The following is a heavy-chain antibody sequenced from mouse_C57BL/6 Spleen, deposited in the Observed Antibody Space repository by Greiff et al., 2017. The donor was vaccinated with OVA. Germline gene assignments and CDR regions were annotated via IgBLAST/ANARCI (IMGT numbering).Heavy chain of an antibody. D-gene: IGHD1-1*01. CDR3: ARDYYGSSAHFDY. Sequence: VQLVESGGGLVKPGGSLKLSCAASGFTFSDYGMHWVRQAPEKGLEWVAYISSGSRTLYYADTVKGRFTISRDNAKNTLFLQMTSRRSEDTARYYCARDYYGSSAHFDYWGQGTTLTVSS. J-gene: IGHJ2*01. CDR2: ISSGSRTL. V-gene: IGHV5-17*01. CDR1: GFTFSDYG.